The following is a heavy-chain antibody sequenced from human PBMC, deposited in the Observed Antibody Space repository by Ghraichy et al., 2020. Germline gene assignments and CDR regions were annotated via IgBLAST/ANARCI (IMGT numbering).Heavy chain of an antibody. CDR3: ALSIAAAGTGYYYGMDV. Sequence: SETLSLTCTVSGGSISSGGYYWSWIRQQPGKGLEWIGYIYYSGSTYYNPSLKSRVTISVDTSKNQFSLKLSSVTAADTAVYYCALSIAAAGTGYYYGMDVWGQGTTFTVSS. D-gene: IGHD6-13*01. V-gene: IGHV4-31*03. J-gene: IGHJ6*02. CDR1: GGSISSGGYY. CDR2: IYYSGST.